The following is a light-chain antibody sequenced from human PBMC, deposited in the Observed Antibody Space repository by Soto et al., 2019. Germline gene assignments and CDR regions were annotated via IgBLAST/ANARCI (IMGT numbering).Light chain of an antibody. V-gene: IGKV3-11*01. CDR2: DAS. CDR1: QSVSSY. CDR3: QQRSNLPPYT. J-gene: IGKJ2*01. Sequence: EIVLTQSPATLSLSPGERATLSCRASQSVSSYLAWYQQKPGQAPRLLIYDASNRATGIAARFSGSGSGTDFTVTISSLEPEDFAVYYCQQRSNLPPYTFGQGTKLEIQ.